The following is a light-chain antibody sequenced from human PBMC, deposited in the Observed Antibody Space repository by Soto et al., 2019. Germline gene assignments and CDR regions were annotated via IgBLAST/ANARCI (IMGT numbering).Light chain of an antibody. CDR1: QSVSSN. V-gene: IGKV3-15*01. J-gene: IGKJ5*01. Sequence: EIVMTQSPATLSVSPGERATLSCRASQSVSSNLAWHQQKPGQAPRLLIYGASTRATGIPARFSGSGSGTEFTLTISSLQSEDFAVYYCQHYNNWPITFGQGTRLEIK. CDR3: QHYNNWPIT. CDR2: GAS.